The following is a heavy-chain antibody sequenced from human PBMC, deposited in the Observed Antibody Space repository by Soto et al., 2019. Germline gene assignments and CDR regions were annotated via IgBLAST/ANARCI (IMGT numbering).Heavy chain of an antibody. D-gene: IGHD3-10*01. V-gene: IGHV4-59*01. J-gene: IGHJ6*02. CDR3: ARATRTPRNYYGSGSYGMDV. CDR1: GGSISSYY. Sequence: SLTCTVSGGSISSYYWSWIRQPPGKGLEWIGYIYYSGSTNYNPSLKSRVTISVDTSKNQFSLKLSSVTAADTAVYYCARATRTPRNYYGSGSYGMDVWGQGTTVTVSS. CDR2: IYYSGST.